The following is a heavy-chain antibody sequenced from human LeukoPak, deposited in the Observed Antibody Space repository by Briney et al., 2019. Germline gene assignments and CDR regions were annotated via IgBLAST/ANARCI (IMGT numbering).Heavy chain of an antibody. D-gene: IGHD3-10*01. CDR1: GGSISSGSYD. Sequence: TSETLSLTCTVPGGSISSGSYDWYWIRQPAGKGLEWIGHIYTSGSSNYSPSLKSRVTISVDTSKNQFSLKLTSVTAADTAVYYCTKGRGIWGQGTLVTVSS. V-gene: IGHV4-61*09. CDR3: TKGRGI. CDR2: IYTSGSS. J-gene: IGHJ4*02.